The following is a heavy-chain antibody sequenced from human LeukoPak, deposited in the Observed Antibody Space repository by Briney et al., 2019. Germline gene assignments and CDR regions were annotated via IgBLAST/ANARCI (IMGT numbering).Heavy chain of an antibody. J-gene: IGHJ4*02. Sequence: GGSLRLSCAASGFTFSSYAMSWVRQAPGKELEWVSAISGSGGSTYYADSVKGRFTISRDNSKNTLYLQMNSLRAEDTAVYYCAKEGANYYDSSGYYYFFDYWGQGTLVTVSS. V-gene: IGHV3-23*01. CDR3: AKEGANYYDSSGYYYFFDY. CDR2: ISGSGGST. D-gene: IGHD3-22*01. CDR1: GFTFSSYA.